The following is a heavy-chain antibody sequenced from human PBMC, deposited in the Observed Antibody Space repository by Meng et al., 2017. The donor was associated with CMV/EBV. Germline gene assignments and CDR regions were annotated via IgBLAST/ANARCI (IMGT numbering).Heavy chain of an antibody. Sequence: GESLKISCVASGFTSRTYWMSWVRQAPGKGLEWVANMNQDGSHKYYVDSVKGRFTISADNAKNSLYLQMNSLRAEDTAVYYCARDTGPNTFDYWGQGTLVTVSS. V-gene: IGHV3-7*03. J-gene: IGHJ4*02. CDR2: MNQDGSHK. D-gene: IGHD2-8*01. CDR3: ARDTGPNTFDY. CDR1: GFTSRTYW.